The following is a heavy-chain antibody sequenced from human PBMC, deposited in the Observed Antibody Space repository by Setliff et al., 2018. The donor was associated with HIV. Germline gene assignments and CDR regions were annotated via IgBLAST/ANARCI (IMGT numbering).Heavy chain of an antibody. V-gene: IGHV4-34*01. CDR3: ARQSMTLDAFDI. J-gene: IGHJ3*02. Sequence: NPSETLSLTCAVYGESFNDDYWSWIRQPPGWGLEWIGEINHSGTTNYNPSLMGRLNISVDTSKRQFSLDLNSVTAADTAIYYCARQSMTLDAFDIWGQGTMVTVSS. CDR2: INHSGTT. CDR1: GESFNDDY.